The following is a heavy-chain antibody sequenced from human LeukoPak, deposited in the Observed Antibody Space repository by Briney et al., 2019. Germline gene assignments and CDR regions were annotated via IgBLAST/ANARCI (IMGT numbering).Heavy chain of an antibody. CDR2: ISSSGSTI. V-gene: IGHV3-48*03. Sequence: PGGSLRLSCAASGFTFSSYEMNWVRQAPGKGLEWVSYISSSGSTIYYADSVKGRFTISRDNAKNSLYLQMNSLRAEDTAVYYCARDGAAMADYYYYYMDVWSKGTTVTVSS. CDR3: ARDGAAMADYYYYYMDV. J-gene: IGHJ6*03. D-gene: IGHD5-18*01. CDR1: GFTFSSYE.